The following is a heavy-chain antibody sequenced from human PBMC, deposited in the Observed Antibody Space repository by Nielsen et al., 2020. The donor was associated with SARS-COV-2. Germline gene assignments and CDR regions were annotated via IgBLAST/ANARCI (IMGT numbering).Heavy chain of an antibody. J-gene: IGHJ4*02. CDR3: AIMTTGWYFDF. Sequence: SETLSLTCAVSGGSISSANWWSWIRQPPGQGLEWIGEIFHSGTTNYNPSLKSRVTISVDKSENHFSLNLSSVTSADTAVYYCAIMTTGWYFDFWGQGSLVTVSS. D-gene: IGHD6-19*01. CDR2: IFHSGTT. V-gene: IGHV4-4*02. CDR1: GGSISSANW.